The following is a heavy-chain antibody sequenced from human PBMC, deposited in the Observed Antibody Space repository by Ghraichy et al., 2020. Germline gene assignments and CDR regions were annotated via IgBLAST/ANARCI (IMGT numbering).Heavy chain of an antibody. V-gene: IGHV3-30*18. J-gene: IGHJ4*02. CDR3: AKVTPHYGSGFYYFDY. CDR2: ISYDGSNK. D-gene: IGHD3-10*01. CDR1: GFTFSSYG. Sequence: GGSLRLSCAASGFTFSSYGMHWVRQAPGKGLEWVAVISYDGSNKYYADSVKGRFTISRDNSKNTLYLQMNSLRAEDTAVYYCAKVTPHYGSGFYYFDYWGQGTLVTVSS.